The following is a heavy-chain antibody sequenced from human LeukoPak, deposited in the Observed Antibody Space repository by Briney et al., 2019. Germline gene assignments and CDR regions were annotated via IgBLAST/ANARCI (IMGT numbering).Heavy chain of an antibody. Sequence: GRSLRLSCAASGFTFSSYAMHWVRQAPGKGLEWVAVISYDGSNKYYADSVKGRFTISRDNSKNTLYLQMNSLRAEDTAVYYCARGDETLLWFGEYFSRHTDYWGQGTLVTVSS. CDR3: ARGDETLLWFGEYFSRHTDY. CDR1: GFTFSSYA. V-gene: IGHV3-30-3*01. J-gene: IGHJ4*02. CDR2: ISYDGSNK. D-gene: IGHD3-10*01.